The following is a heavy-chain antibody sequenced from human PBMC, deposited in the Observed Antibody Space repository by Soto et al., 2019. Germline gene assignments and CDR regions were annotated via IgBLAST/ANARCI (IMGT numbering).Heavy chain of an antibody. D-gene: IGHD3-16*01. J-gene: IGHJ3*02. CDR3: ATTNMITFGVFNAFDI. Sequence: LSLTCTVSGGSISSGGYYWSWIRQHPGKGLEWIGYIYYSGSTYYNPSLKSRVTISVDASKNQFSLKLSSVTAADTAVYCCATTNMITFGVFNAFDIWGQGTMVTVSS. CDR2: IYYSGST. V-gene: IGHV4-31*03. CDR1: GGSISSGGYY.